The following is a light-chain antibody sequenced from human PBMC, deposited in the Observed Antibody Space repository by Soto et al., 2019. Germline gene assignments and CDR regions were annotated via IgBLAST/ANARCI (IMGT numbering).Light chain of an antibody. CDR2: AAS. J-gene: IGKJ1*01. CDR3: QQSYSTLRT. Sequence: DIQMTQSPSSLSASVGDRVTITCRASQSISSYFNWYQQKPGKAPKLLIYAASNLQSGVPSMFSVSGSWTDFPLTISSLQPEYFATYYCQQSYSTLRTFGQGTKVESK. V-gene: IGKV1-39*01. CDR1: QSISSY.